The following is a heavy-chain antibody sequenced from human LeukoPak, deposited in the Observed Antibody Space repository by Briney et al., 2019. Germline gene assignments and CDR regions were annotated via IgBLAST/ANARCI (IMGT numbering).Heavy chain of an antibody. Sequence: SETLSLTCTVSGGSISSYYWSWIRQPPGKGLEWIGYIYYSGSTNYNPSLKSRVTISVDTSKNQFSLKLSSVTAADTAVYYCARVRYSSSWEHDAFDIWGQGTMVTVSS. V-gene: IGHV4-59*01. CDR3: ARVRYSSSWEHDAFDI. J-gene: IGHJ3*02. D-gene: IGHD6-13*01. CDR2: IYYSGST. CDR1: GGSISSYY.